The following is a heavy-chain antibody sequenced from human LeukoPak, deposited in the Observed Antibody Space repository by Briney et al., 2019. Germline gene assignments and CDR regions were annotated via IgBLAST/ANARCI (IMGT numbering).Heavy chain of an antibody. CDR2: ISAYNGNT. J-gene: IGHJ4*02. Sequence: ASVKVSCKASGYTFTSYGISWVRQAPGQGLEWMGWISAYNGNTNYAQKLQGRVTMTTDTSTSTAYMELRSLRAEDTAVYYCAREAAGLVMDPFDYWGQGTLVTVSS. V-gene: IGHV1-18*01. CDR1: GYTFTSYG. CDR3: AREAAGLVMDPFDY. D-gene: IGHD6-6*01.